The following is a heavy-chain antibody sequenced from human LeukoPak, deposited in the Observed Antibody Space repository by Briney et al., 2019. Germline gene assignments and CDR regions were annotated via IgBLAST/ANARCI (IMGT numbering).Heavy chain of an antibody. J-gene: IGHJ5*02. CDR1: GYTFTSYY. V-gene: IGHV1-46*01. CDR2: INPSGGST. Sequence: GASVKVSCKASGYTFTSYYMHWVRQAPGQGLEWMGIINPSGGSTSYAQKFQGRVTMTRDMSTSTVYMELSSLRSEDTAVYYCARGSITMVRGIHNWFDPWGQGTLVTVSS. D-gene: IGHD3-10*01. CDR3: ARGSITMVRGIHNWFDP.